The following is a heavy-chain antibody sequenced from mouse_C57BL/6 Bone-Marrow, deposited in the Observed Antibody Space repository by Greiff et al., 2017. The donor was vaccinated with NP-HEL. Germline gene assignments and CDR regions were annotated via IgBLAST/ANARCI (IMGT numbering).Heavy chain of an antibody. CDR3: ARELFTTVVPFAY. CDR1: GFTFSSYT. J-gene: IGHJ3*01. Sequence: EVKLVESGGGLVKPGGSLKLSCAASGFTFSSYTMSWVRQTPEKRLEWVATISGGGGNTYYPDSVKGRFTISRDNAKNTLYLQMSSLRSEDTALYYCARELFTTVVPFAYWGQGTLVTVSA. CDR2: ISGGGGNT. D-gene: IGHD1-1*01. V-gene: IGHV5-9*01.